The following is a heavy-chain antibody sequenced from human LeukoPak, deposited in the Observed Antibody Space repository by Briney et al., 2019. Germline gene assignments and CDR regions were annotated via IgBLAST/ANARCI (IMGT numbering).Heavy chain of an antibody. V-gene: IGHV3-74*01. CDR3: ARGGYSGYDFFDDYGMDV. Sequence: GGSLRLSCAASGFTFSSYWMHWVRQAPGKGLVWVSRINSDGSSTSYADSVKSRFTISRDNAKNTLNLQMNSLRAEDTAVYYCARGGYSGYDFFDDYGMDVWGQGTTVTVSS. CDR1: GFTFSSYW. J-gene: IGHJ6*02. CDR2: INSDGSST. D-gene: IGHD5-12*01.